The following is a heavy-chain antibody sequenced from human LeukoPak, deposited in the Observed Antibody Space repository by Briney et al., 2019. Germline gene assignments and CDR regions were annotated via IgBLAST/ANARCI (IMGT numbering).Heavy chain of an antibody. J-gene: IGHJ4*02. Sequence: GGSLRLSCAASGFTFSSYAMSWVRQAPGKGLEWVSAISGSGGSTYYADSVKGRFTISRDNSKNTLYLQMNSLRAEDTAVYYCAPNIVVVIATPLLDYWGQGTLVTVSS. CDR3: APNIVVVIATPLLDY. D-gene: IGHD2-21*01. CDR2: ISGSGGST. V-gene: IGHV3-23*01. CDR1: GFTFSSYA.